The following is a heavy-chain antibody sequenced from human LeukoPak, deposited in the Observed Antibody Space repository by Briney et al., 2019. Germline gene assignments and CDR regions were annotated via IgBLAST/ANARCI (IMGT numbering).Heavy chain of an antibody. CDR2: ISAYNGNT. D-gene: IGHD1-26*01. CDR1: GYTFTSYG. CDR3: ASSIVGAYDAFDI. Sequence: ASVKVSCKASGYTFTSYGISRVRQAPGQGLEWMGWISAYNGNTNYAQKLQGRVTMTTDTSTSTAYMELRSLRSDDTAVYYCASSIVGAYDAFDIWGQGTMVTVSS. V-gene: IGHV1-18*01. J-gene: IGHJ3*02.